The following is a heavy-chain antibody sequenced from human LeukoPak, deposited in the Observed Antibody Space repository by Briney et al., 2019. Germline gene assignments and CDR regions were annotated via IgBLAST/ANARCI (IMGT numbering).Heavy chain of an antibody. J-gene: IGHJ5*02. CDR2: IYYTGST. D-gene: IGHD1-26*01. Sequence: PSQTLSLTCAVSGGSISRSGYSWSWIRQPPGKGLDWIAYIYYTGSTYYNPSLKSRVTISLDTSKNQFSLKLTSVAAADTAVYYCARVPVNIWENWFDPWGQGTLVTVSS. CDR3: ARVPVNIWENWFDP. V-gene: IGHV4-30-4*07. CDR1: GGSISRSGYS.